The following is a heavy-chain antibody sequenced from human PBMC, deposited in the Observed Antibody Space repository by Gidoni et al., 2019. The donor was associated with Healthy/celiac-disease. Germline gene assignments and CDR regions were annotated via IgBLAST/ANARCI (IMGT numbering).Heavy chain of an antibody. J-gene: IGHJ4*02. V-gene: IGHV4-34*01. CDR3: ARVTPYYYDSSGYYLFDY. D-gene: IGHD3-22*01. CDR2: INHSGST. Sequence: QVQLQQWGAGLLKPSETLSLTCAVYGGSFSGYYWSWIRQPPGKGLEWIGEINHSGSTNYNPSLKSRVTISVDTSKNQFSLKLSSVTAADTAVYYCARVTPYYYDSSGYYLFDYWGQGTLVTVSS. CDR1: GGSFSGYY.